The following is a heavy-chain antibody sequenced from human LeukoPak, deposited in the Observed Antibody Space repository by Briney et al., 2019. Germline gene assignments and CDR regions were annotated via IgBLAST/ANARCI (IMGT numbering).Heavy chain of an antibody. J-gene: IGHJ6*04. V-gene: IGHV1-69*06. CDR3: ARDRNPGEINIMDV. D-gene: IGHD3-10*01. CDR2: IIPIFGTA. CDR1: GGTFSSYA. Sequence: ASVKVFCKASGGTFSSYAISWVRQAPGQGLEWMGGIIPIFGTANYAQKFQGRVTIIADKSTSTAYMELSSLRSEDTAVYYCARDRNPGEINIMDVWGKGTTVTVSS.